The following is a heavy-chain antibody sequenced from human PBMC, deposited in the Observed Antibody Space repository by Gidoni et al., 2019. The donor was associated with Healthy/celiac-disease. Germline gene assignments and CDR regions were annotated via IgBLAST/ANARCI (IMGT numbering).Heavy chain of an antibody. CDR1: GCSISSSSYY. D-gene: IGHD4-17*01. Sequence: QLQLQESGPGLVKPSETLSLTCTVSGCSISSSSYYWGWIRQPPGKGLEWIGSIYYSGSTYYNPSLKSRVTISVDTSKNQFSLKLSSVTAADTAVYYCARRAGDYGALFFDYWGQGTLVTVSS. V-gene: IGHV4-39*01. J-gene: IGHJ4*02. CDR2: IYYSGST. CDR3: ARRAGDYGALFFDY.